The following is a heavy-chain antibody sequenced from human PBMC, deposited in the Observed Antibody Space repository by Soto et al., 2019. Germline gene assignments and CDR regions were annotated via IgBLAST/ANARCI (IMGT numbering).Heavy chain of an antibody. CDR2: IYYSGST. V-gene: IGHV4-59*01. J-gene: IGHJ4*02. CDR3: AKSEDDSSAYVGYFDY. Sequence: LVTRSRTWSVCGGSRISYCLSWIRQPPGRGLEWIGPIYYSGSTNYNPSLKSRVTISVDTSKNHFSLKLSSVTAADTAVYYCAKSEDDSSAYVGYFDYWGQGTTVTVSS. CDR1: GGSRISYC. D-gene: IGHD3-22*01.